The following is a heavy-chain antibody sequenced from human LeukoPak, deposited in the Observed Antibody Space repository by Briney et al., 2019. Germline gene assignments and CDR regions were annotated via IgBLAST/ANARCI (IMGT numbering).Heavy chain of an antibody. D-gene: IGHD6-13*01. CDR3: ASLGDSSSSDY. Sequence: GASLQISCKGSGSFFTSYWISGGRALPGKGLEWMGRIDPSDSYTNYSPSFQGHVTISADKSISTAYLQWSSLKASDTAMYYCASLGDSSSSDYWGQGTLVTVSS. J-gene: IGHJ4*02. CDR2: IDPSDSYT. CDR1: GSFFTSYW. V-gene: IGHV5-10-1*01.